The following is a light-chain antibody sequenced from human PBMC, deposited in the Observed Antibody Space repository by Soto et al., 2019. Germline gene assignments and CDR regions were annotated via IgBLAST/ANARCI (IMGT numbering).Light chain of an antibody. V-gene: IGKV3-20*01. CDR1: QSVRSSY. CDR3: QQYGSSRT. Sequence: EIVLTQSPGTLSLSPGERATLSCRASQSVRSSYLAWYQQKPGEAPRLIIYGGSSRATGITDRFSGSGSGTDFTLTISRLEPEDVAVYYCQQYGSSRTFGHGTKVEIK. J-gene: IGKJ1*01. CDR2: GGS.